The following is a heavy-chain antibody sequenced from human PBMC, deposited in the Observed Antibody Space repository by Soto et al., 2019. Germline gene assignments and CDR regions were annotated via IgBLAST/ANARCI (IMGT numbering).Heavy chain of an antibody. J-gene: IGHJ4*02. V-gene: IGHV1-46*01. CDR1: GYSFTSFY. CDR2: INPNGGST. Sequence: ASVKVSCKPSGYSFTSFYMHWVRQAPGQGLEWMGTINPNGGSTTYAHKFQGRVTMTRDTSTSTLYMDLSGLRSEDTAVYYCARAIPHFDYWGQGTLVTVSS. D-gene: IGHD2-21*01. CDR3: ARAIPHFDY.